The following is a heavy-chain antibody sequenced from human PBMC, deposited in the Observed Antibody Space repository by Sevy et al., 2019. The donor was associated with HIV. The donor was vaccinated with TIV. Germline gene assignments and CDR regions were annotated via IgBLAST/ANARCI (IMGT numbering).Heavy chain of an antibody. CDR3: ARATGSYYYDSSGYYYFDY. J-gene: IGHJ4*02. Sequence: SDTLSLTCTVSGGSISSYYWSWIRQPPGKGLEWIGYIYYSGSTNYNPSLKSRVTISVDTSKNQFSLKLSSVTAADTAVYYCARATGSYYYDSSGYYYFDYWGQGTLVTVSS. D-gene: IGHD3-22*01. CDR2: IYYSGST. V-gene: IGHV4-59*01. CDR1: GGSISSYY.